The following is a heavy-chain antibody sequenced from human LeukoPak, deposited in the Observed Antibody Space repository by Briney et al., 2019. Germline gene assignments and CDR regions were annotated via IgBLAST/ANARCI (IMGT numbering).Heavy chain of an antibody. Sequence: PGGSLRLSCAASGFTFSNYWMHWVRQAPGKGRGWVSRIKGDGSHTIYADSVKGRFTISRDNAKDTLYLQMKSLRAEDTAVYYCVRDWDHFDFDSWGQGTLVTVSS. CDR3: VRDWDHFDFDS. V-gene: IGHV3-74*01. D-gene: IGHD3-9*01. J-gene: IGHJ5*01. CDR1: GFTFSNYW. CDR2: IKGDGSHT.